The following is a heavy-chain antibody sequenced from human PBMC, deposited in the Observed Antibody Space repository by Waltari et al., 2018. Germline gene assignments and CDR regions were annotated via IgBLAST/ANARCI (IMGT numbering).Heavy chain of an antibody. Sequence: EVQLVQSGAEVKKPGESLKISCPVSGHSITDYWIDWVRRMPGKGLEWMGIIYRGDSDTRYSPSFQGQVTISVDKSIDTAYLEWSSLKASDTGIYFCARPWNNGWYYSGMDVWGQGTSVTVSS. CDR3: ARPWNNGWYYSGMDV. D-gene: IGHD6-19*01. J-gene: IGHJ6*02. CDR1: GHSITDYW. CDR2: IYRGDSDT. V-gene: IGHV5-51*01.